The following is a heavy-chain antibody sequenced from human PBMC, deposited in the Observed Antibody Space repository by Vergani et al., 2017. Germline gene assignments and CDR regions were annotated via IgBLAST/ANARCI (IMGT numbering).Heavy chain of an antibody. J-gene: IGHJ4*02. Sequence: QVQLQQWGAGLLKPSETLSLTCAVYGGSFSGYYWSWIRQPPGKGLGWIGEINHSGSTNYNPSLKSRVTISVDTSKNQFSLKLSSVTAADTAVYYCARAPFFTMVRGIGRNYFDYWGQGTLVTVSS. CDR1: GGSFSGYY. D-gene: IGHD3-10*01. CDR2: INHSGST. CDR3: ARAPFFTMVRGIGRNYFDY. V-gene: IGHV4-34*01.